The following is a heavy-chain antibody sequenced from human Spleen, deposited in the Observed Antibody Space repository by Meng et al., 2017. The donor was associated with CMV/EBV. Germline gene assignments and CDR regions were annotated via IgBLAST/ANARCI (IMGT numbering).Heavy chain of an antibody. CDR2: IKQDGSEK. CDR1: GFSFSFYW. Sequence: SLRLSCAASGFSFSFYWMSWVRQAPGKGLEWVANIKQDGSEKNYLDSVKGRFTISRDNAKNSMYLQMNSLRVEDTAVYYCATGSGDYGAWGQGTLVTVSS. CDR3: ATGSGDYGA. J-gene: IGHJ5*02. V-gene: IGHV3-7*01. D-gene: IGHD3-10*01.